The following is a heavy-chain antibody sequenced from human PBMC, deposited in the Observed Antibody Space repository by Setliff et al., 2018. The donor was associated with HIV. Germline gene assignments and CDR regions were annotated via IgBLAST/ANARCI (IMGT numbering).Heavy chain of an antibody. D-gene: IGHD3-9*01. CDR1: GYTFSNHT. Sequence: ASVKVSCKASGYTFSNHTIHWVRQAPGKRPEWMGWLNAGDGNTKYSQKLQGRVTITRDISASTAYMELSSLRSEDTAVYYGARSGYLYDDVLTGPPTDYWGQGTLVTVSS. V-gene: IGHV1-3*01. J-gene: IGHJ4*02. CDR2: LNAGDGNT. CDR3: ARSGYLYDDVLTGPPTDY.